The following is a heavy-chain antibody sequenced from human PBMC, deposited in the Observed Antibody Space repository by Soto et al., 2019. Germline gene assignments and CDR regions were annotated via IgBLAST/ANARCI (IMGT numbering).Heavy chain of an antibody. J-gene: IGHJ4*02. V-gene: IGHV3-30*07. CDR3: AKAIHNVIVVVITSFDY. CDR1: RFTFSSYA. Sequence: PGGSLRLSCEGSRFTFSSYAMHWVRQAPGKGLEWVSVISPDGIDTFYAESVKGRFTISRDNSKNTLYLQMNSLRAEDTAVYYCAKAIHNVIVVVITSFDYWGQGPMITVYS. CDR2: ISPDGIDT. D-gene: IGHD3-22*01.